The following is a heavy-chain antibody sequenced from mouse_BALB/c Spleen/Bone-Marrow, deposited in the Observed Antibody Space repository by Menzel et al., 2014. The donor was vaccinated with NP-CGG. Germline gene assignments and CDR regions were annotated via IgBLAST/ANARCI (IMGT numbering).Heavy chain of an antibody. D-gene: IGHD2-4*01. CDR3: ARDDYDY. CDR1: GYTFTSYY. CDR2: IFPGNFYT. Sequence: QVQLQQSGPELVKPGASVRISCKASGYTFTSYYIHWVKQRPGQGLEWIGWIFPGNFYTKFNENLKGRATLTADKSSSTAYMHLSSLTSEDSAVYFCARDDYDYWGQGTTLTVSS. J-gene: IGHJ2*01. V-gene: IGHV1S56*01.